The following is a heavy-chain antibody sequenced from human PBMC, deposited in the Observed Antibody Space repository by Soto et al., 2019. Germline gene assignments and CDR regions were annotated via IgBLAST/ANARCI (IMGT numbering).Heavy chain of an antibody. CDR1: GGSFSGYY. CDR3: ARAKGYCSSTSCFNWFAP. V-gene: IGHV4-34*01. D-gene: IGHD2-2*01. J-gene: IGHJ5*02. Sequence: SETLSLTCAVYGGSFSGYYWSWIRQPPGKGLEWIGEINHSGSTNYNPSLKSRVTISVDTSKDQFPLKLSSVTAADTAVYYCARAKGYCSSTSCFNWFAPWGQGTLVTVSS. CDR2: INHSGST.